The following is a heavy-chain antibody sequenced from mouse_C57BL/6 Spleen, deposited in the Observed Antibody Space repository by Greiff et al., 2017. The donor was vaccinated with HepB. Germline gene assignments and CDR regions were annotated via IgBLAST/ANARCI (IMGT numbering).Heavy chain of an antibody. J-gene: IGHJ2*01. D-gene: IGHD1-1*01. Sequence: QVQLQQSGAELVKPGASVKMSCKASGYTFTSYWITWVKQRPGQGLEWIGDIYPGSGSTNYNEKFKSKATLTVDTSSSTAYMQLSSLTSEDSAVYYCAREGITTVVSYFDYWGQGTTLTVSS. V-gene: IGHV1-55*01. CDR1: GYTFTSYW. CDR3: AREGITTVVSYFDY. CDR2: IYPGSGST.